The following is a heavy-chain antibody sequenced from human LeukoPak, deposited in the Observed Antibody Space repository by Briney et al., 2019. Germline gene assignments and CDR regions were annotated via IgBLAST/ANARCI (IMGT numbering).Heavy chain of an antibody. D-gene: IGHD6-6*01. CDR3: AREQYSSSSLGYFDY. CDR2: ISYDGSNK. CDR1: GFTFSTYK. J-gene: IGHJ4*02. V-gene: IGHV3-30*04. Sequence: AGGSLRLSCAASGFTFSTYKMNWVRQAPGKGLEWVAVISYDGSNKYYADSVKGRFTISRDNSKNTLYLQMNSLRAEDTAVYYCAREQYSSSSLGYFDYWGQGTLVTVSS.